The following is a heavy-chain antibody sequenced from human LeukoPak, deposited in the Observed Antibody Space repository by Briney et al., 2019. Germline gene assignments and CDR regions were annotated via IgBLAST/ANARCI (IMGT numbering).Heavy chain of an antibody. V-gene: IGHV3-23*01. CDR3: AKCAISRSYHLRSYYFDY. CDR1: GFTFSSYA. Sequence: GGSLRLSCAASGFTFSSYAMSWVRQAPGKGLEWVSAISGSGGSTYYADSVKGRFTISRDNSKNTLYLQMNSLRAEDTAVYYCAKCAISRSYHLRSYYFDYWGQGTLVTVSS. CDR2: ISGSGGST. D-gene: IGHD1-26*01. J-gene: IGHJ4*02.